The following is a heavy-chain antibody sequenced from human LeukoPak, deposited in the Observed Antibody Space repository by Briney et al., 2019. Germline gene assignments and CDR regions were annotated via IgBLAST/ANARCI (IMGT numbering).Heavy chain of an antibody. Sequence: SETLSLTCTVPGGSISSSSYYWGWIRQPPGKGLEWIGSIYYSGSTYYNPSLKSRVTISVDTSKNQFSLKLSSVTAADTAVYYCARDTFAYYDFWSGYNNWFDPWGQGTLVTVSS. V-gene: IGHV4-39*07. D-gene: IGHD3-3*01. CDR3: ARDTFAYYDFWSGYNNWFDP. CDR2: IYYSGST. CDR1: GGSISSSSYY. J-gene: IGHJ5*02.